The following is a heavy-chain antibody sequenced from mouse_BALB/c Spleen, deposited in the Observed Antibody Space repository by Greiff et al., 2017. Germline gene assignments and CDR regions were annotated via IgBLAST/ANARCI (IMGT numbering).Heavy chain of an antibody. CDR3: ARASGNYPFAY. V-gene: IGHV5-17*02. Sequence: EVKVVESGGGLVQPGGSRKLSCAASGFTFSSFGMHWVRQAPEKGLEWVAYISSGSSTIYYADTVKGRFTISRDNPKNTLFLQMTSLRSEDTAMYYCARASGNYPFAYWGQGTLVTVSA. CDR1: GFTFSSFG. CDR2: ISSGSSTI. J-gene: IGHJ3*01. D-gene: IGHD2-1*01.